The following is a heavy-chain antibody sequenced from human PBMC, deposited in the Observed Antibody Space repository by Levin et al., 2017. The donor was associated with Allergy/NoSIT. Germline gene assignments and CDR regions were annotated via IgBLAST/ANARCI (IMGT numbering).Heavy chain of an antibody. J-gene: IGHJ6*02. CDR2: MNPNSGNT. D-gene: IGHD5-12*01. Sequence: GESLKISCKASGYTFTSYDINWVRQATGQGLEWMGWMNPNSGNTGYAQKFQGRVTMTRNTSISTAYMELSSLRSEDTAVYYCARGGISGSWLPDGFYYYYYGMDVWGQGTTVTVSS. CDR3: ARGGISGSWLPDGFYYYYYGMDV. V-gene: IGHV1-8*01. CDR1: GYTFTSYD.